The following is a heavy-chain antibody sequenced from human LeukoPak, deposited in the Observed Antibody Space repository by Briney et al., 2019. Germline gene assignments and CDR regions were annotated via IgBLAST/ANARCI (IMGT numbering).Heavy chain of an antibody. Sequence: PGGSLRLSCSASGFTFSSYAIHWVRQAPGKGLEYVSAISSNGGSTYYADPVKGRFTISRGNSKNTVYLQVNSLRAEDTAMYYCARNILFAFDIWGQGTMVTVSS. D-gene: IGHD2/OR15-2a*01. CDR3: ARNILFAFDI. CDR2: ISSNGGST. V-gene: IGHV3-64*04. J-gene: IGHJ3*02. CDR1: GFTFSSYA.